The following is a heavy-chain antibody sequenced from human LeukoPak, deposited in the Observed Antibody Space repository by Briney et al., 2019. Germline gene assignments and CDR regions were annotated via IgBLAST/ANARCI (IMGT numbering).Heavy chain of an antibody. J-gene: IGHJ3*02. Sequence: PGGSLRLSCAASGFTFSSYAMSWVRQAPGKGLEWVSAISGSGGSTYYADSVKGRFTISRDNSKNTLYLQMNSLRAEDTAVYYCARVSGIRGSFDIWGQGTMVTVSS. V-gene: IGHV3-23*01. D-gene: IGHD1-26*01. CDR2: ISGSGGST. CDR1: GFTFSSYA. CDR3: ARVSGIRGSFDI.